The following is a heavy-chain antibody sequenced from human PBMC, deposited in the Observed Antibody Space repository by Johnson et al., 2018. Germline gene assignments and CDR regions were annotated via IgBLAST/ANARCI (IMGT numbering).Heavy chain of an antibody. CDR2: ISWNSASI. CDR1: GFIFDDHA. Sequence: VQLVQSGGGLVQPGRSLSLSCAASGFIFDDHAMHWVRQAPGKGLEWVSGISWNSASITYADSVKGRFTISRDNAKNSLYLQMNSLKSEDTALYHRARAINTLGAFDFWRQGTMVTVSS. CDR3: ARAINTLGAFDF. J-gene: IGHJ3*01. D-gene: IGHD7-27*01. V-gene: IGHV3-9*01.